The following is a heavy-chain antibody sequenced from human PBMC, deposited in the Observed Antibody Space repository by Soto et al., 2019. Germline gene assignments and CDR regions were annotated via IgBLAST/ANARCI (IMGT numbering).Heavy chain of an antibody. D-gene: IGHD3-10*01. V-gene: IGHV3-30*18. Sequence: HPGGSLRLSWAASGFTFSSYGMHWVRQAPGKGLEWVAVISYDGSNKYYADSVKGRFTISRDNSKNTLYLQMNSLRAEDTAVYYCAKDSATMVRGVNIHGYWGQGTLVTVSS. J-gene: IGHJ4*02. CDR1: GFTFSSYG. CDR2: ISYDGSNK. CDR3: AKDSATMVRGVNIHGY.